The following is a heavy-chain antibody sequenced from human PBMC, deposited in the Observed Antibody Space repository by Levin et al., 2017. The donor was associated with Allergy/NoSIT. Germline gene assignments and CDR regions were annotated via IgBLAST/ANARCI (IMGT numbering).Heavy chain of an antibody. CDR2: INHSGST. CDR3: ARVGFNSGYLLDY. V-gene: IGHV4-34*01. Sequence: SQTLSLTCAVYGGSFSGSYWSWIRQPPGKGLEWIGEINHSGSTNYNPSLKSRVTISVDTSKNQFSLRLSSVTAADTAVYYCARVGFNSGYLLDYWGQGTLVTVSS. CDR1: GGSFSGSY. D-gene: IGHD3-9*01. J-gene: IGHJ4*02.